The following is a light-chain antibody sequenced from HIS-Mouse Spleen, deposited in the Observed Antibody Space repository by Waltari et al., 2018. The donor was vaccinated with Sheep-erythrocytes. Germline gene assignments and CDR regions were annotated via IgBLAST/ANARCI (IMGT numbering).Light chain of an antibody. J-gene: IGLJ2*01. V-gene: IGLV3-1*01. CDR3: QAWDSSTAWV. CDR1: KLGDKY. Sequence: SYELTQPPSVSVSPGQTASITCSGDKLGDKYACWYQQKPGQYPVLVIYQDSKRPSGIPEGFSGSNSGNTVTLTISGTQAMDEADYYCQAWDSSTAWVFGGGTKLTVL. CDR2: QDS.